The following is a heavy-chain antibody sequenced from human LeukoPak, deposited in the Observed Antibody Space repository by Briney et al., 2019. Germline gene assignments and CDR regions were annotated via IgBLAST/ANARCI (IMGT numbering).Heavy chain of an antibody. D-gene: IGHD5-12*01. V-gene: IGHV3-48*04. Sequence: GGSLRLSCAASGFTFSTYSMNWVRQAPGKGLEWVSYISSSSSTIYYADSVKGRFTISRDNAKNSLYLQMNSLRAEDTAVYYCAIDQDIVATIPDYWGQGTLGTVSS. J-gene: IGHJ4*02. CDR2: ISSSSSTI. CDR1: GFTFSTYS. CDR3: AIDQDIVATIPDY.